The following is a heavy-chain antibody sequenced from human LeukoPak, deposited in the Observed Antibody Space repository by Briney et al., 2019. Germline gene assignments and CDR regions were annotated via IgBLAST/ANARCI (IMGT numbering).Heavy chain of an antibody. J-gene: IGHJ4*02. Sequence: PSKTLSLTCTVSGGSISSSSYYWGWIRQPPGKGLEWIGSIYYSGSTYYNPSLKSRVTISVDTSKNQFSLKLSSVTAADTAVYYCARQPRRYCSGGSCYIDYWGQGTLVTVSS. CDR2: IYYSGST. D-gene: IGHD2-15*01. V-gene: IGHV4-39*01. CDR1: GGSISSSSYY. CDR3: ARQPRRYCSGGSCYIDY.